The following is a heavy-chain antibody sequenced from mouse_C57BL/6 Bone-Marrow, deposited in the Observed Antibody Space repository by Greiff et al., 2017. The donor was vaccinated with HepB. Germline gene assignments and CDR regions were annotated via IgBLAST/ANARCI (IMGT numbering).Heavy chain of an antibody. Sequence: VQLKQSGAELVKPGASVKISCKASGYAFSSYWMNWVKQRPGKGLEWIGQIYPGDGDTNYNGKFKGKATLTADKSSSTAYMQLSSLTSEDSAVYFCARKELGPYYFDYWGQGTTLTVSS. V-gene: IGHV1-80*01. CDR2: IYPGDGDT. CDR1: GYAFSSYW. D-gene: IGHD4-1*01. J-gene: IGHJ2*01. CDR3: ARKELGPYYFDY.